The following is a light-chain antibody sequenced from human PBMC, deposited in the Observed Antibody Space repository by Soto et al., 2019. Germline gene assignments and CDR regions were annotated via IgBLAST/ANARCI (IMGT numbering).Light chain of an antibody. V-gene: IGKV3-11*01. Sequence: EIVLTQSPATLSLSPGERATLSCRSSQSVAYFLAWYQQKPGQAPRLLIYDASNRATGVPSRFSGSGSEADFTLTINNLEPEDSAVYYCQQRSTWPPITFGQGTRLEIK. J-gene: IGKJ5*01. CDR3: QQRSTWPPIT. CDR1: QSVAYF. CDR2: DAS.